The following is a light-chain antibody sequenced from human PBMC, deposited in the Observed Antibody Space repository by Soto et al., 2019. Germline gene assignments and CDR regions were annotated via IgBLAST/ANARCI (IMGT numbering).Light chain of an antibody. CDR3: QHYDSYPWT. V-gene: IGKV1-5*03. J-gene: IGKJ1*01. CDR1: QSISSW. Sequence: DIQMTQYPSTLSASVGDRVTITCRASQSISSWLAWYQQKPGKAPKLLIYKASILQSGVPSTFSGSGSETEFTLTISSLQPDDFATYYCQHYDSYPWTFGQGTKVEIK. CDR2: KAS.